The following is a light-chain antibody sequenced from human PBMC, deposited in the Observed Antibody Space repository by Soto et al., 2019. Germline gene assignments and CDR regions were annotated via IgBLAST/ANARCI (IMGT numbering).Light chain of an antibody. V-gene: IGLV2-11*01. CDR1: NSDVGGYNF. J-gene: IGLJ3*02. Sequence: QSVLTQPRSVSGSPGQSVTISCTGTNSDVGGYNFVSWYQQLPGKAPKLLISAVSQRPAGVPDRFSGSKSGNTASLTIAGHEDDDEDDYFRCSYTASGIWVFGGGTKLTVL. CDR3: CSYTASGIWV. CDR2: AVS.